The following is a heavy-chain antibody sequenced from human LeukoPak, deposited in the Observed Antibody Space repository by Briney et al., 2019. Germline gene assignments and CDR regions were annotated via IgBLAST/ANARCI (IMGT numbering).Heavy chain of an antibody. CDR2: IYTSGST. J-gene: IGHJ6*03. V-gene: IGHV4-61*02. CDR3: ARDQVVVVPAARHYYYYMDV. CDR1: GGSISSGSYY. Sequence: PSQTLSLTCIVSGGSISSGSYYWSWIRQPAGKGLEWIGRIYTSGSTNYNPSLKSRVTISVDTSKNQFSLKLSSVTAADTAVYYCARDQVVVVPAARHYYYYMDVWGKGTTVTVSS. D-gene: IGHD2-2*01.